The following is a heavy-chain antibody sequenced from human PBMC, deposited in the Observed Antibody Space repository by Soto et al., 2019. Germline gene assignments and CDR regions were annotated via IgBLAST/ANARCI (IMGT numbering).Heavy chain of an antibody. CDR2: IIPIFGTA. Sequence: QVQLVQSGAEVKKPGSSVKVSCKASGGTFSSYAISWVRQAPGQGLEWMGGIIPIFGTANYAQKFQGRVTITADESTSTAYMELSSLRSEDTAVYYCARAERSYDYVWGSYRLQPPLDYWGQGTLVTVSS. CDR3: ARAERSYDYVWGSYRLQPPLDY. V-gene: IGHV1-69*12. CDR1: GGTFSSYA. D-gene: IGHD3-16*02. J-gene: IGHJ4*02.